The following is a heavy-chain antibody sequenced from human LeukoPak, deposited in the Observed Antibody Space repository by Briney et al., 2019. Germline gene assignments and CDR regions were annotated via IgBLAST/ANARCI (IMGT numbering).Heavy chain of an antibody. CDR2: ISFDGST. V-gene: IGHV4-39*01. CDR1: GGSIISRSYY. Sequence: SETLSLTCTVSGGSIISRSYYWGWIRQPPGKGLEWIGSISFDGSTYYKPSLKSPVTISVDTSKNQFSLKLTSVTDSDTAVYYCARHGKVVPTAIGYWGQGTLVTVSS. J-gene: IGHJ4*02. D-gene: IGHD2-2*02. CDR3: ARHGKVVPTAIGY.